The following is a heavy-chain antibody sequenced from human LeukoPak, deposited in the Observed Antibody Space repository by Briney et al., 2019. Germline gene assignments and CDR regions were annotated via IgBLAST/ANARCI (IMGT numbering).Heavy chain of an antibody. CDR3: ARDWGRMDIVVADAFDI. V-gene: IGHV3-20*04. Sequence: GGPLRLSCAASGFTFDDYGMSWVRQAPGKGLEWVSGINWNGGSTGYADSVKGRFTISRDNAKNSLYLQMNSLRAEDTALYYCARDWGRMDIVVADAFDIWGQGTMVTVSS. J-gene: IGHJ3*02. CDR2: INWNGGST. CDR1: GFTFDDYG. D-gene: IGHD2-2*03.